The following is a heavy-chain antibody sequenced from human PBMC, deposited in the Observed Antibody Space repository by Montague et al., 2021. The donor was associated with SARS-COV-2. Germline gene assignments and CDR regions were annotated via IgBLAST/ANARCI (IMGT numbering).Heavy chain of an antibody. CDR2: IYYTGNT. D-gene: IGHD3-22*01. CDR1: GGSITNNIDY. Sequence: SETLSLTCTVSGGSITNNIDYWAWIRQPPGKGLEWIGSIYYTGNTYYNPSLKSRVTISVVTSKNHFTLKLSSVTAAETAVYYCARLKQYFDSSRSPSAFDFWGRGTKVTVSS. CDR3: ARLKQYFDSSRSPSAFDF. V-gene: IGHV4-39*02. J-gene: IGHJ3*01.